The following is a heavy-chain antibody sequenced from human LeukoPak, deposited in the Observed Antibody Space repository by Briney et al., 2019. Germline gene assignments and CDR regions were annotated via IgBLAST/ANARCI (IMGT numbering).Heavy chain of an antibody. Sequence: SETLSLTCTVSGGSISSYYWRWIRQPPRTGVEGVGYVYYCESTIYYRSLNSRLSISVDTSNNQSCLHLSSAPPADTAVYYCARDLLDYNKMGCFDPGGEGTLVTASS. V-gene: IGHV4-59*01. D-gene: IGHD4-11*01. J-gene: IGHJ5*02. CDR1: GGSISSYY. CDR2: VYYCEST. CDR3: ARDLLDYNKMGCFDP.